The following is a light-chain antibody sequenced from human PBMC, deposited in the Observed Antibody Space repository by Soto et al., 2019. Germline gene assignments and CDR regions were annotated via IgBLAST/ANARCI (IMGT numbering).Light chain of an antibody. CDR2: EVS. CDR1: DSDIGDYDY. V-gene: IGLV2-14*01. J-gene: IGLJ1*01. Sequence: QSALTQPASVSGSPGQSITISCTGTDSDIGDYDYVSWYQLHPGKAPNLVLFEVSNRPSGVSYRFSGSKSGNTASLTISGLQAEDEADYFCSSYSISTAYLFGTGTKVTVL. CDR3: SSYSISTAYL.